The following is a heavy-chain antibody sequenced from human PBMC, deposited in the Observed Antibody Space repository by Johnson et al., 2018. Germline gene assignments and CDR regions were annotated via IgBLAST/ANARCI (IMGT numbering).Heavy chain of an antibody. Sequence: VQLVQSGGGLVKPGGSLRLSCAASGFTFSSYSMNWVRQAPGKGLQWVSAITISGDGSSAYYADSVKGRFTISRDNAKNALFLQMNSLTVDDTAVYYCTRDRYSDSYDGYFHHWGQGTLVTVSS. V-gene: IGHV3-21*01. J-gene: IGHJ1*01. CDR1: GFTFSSYS. CDR3: TRDRYSDSYDGYFHH. CDR2: ITISGDGSSA. D-gene: IGHD6-13*01.